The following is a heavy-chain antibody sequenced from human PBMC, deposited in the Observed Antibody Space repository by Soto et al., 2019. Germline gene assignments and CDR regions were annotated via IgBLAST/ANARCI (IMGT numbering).Heavy chain of an antibody. CDR3: AKDGIILVRGVLMLHY. CDR2: ININNGNT. D-gene: IGHD3-10*01. Sequence: QVQLVQSGAEVKKPGASVKVSCKASGYSLTNYALPWVRQAPGQRPEWMGWININNGNTKYSQHFQGRVTITRDTPASTAYMELNSLRSEDTAVYYCAKDGIILVRGVLMLHYWGQGTLVTVSS. J-gene: IGHJ4*02. V-gene: IGHV1-3*04. CDR1: GYSLTNYA.